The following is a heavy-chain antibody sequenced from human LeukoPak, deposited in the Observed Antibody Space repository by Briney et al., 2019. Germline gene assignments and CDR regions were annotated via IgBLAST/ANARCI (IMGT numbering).Heavy chain of an antibody. D-gene: IGHD4-17*01. CDR1: GGSISSSDYY. CDR2: INHSGST. V-gene: IGHV4-39*07. Sequence: KSSETLSLTCTVSGGSISSSDYYWGWIRQPPGKRLEWIGEINHSGSTNYNPSLKSRVTISVDTSKNQFSLKLSSVTAADTAVYYCAIKARRLRPFDYWGQGTLVTVSS. J-gene: IGHJ4*02. CDR3: AIKARRLRPFDY.